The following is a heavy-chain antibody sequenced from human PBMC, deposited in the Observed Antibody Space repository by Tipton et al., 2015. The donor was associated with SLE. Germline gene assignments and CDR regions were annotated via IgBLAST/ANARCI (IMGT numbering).Heavy chain of an antibody. CDR2: IYYSGST. D-gene: IGHD1-1*01. CDR3: ARLGTGTTIGFWFDY. V-gene: IGHV4-59*12. J-gene: IGHJ4*02. CDR1: GFTFSDYY. Sequence: VSGFTFSDYYMSWIRQHPGKGLEWIGYIYYSGSTYYNPSLKSRVTISVDTSKNQFSLKLSSVTAADTAGYYCARLGTGTTIGFWFDYWGQGTLVTVSS.